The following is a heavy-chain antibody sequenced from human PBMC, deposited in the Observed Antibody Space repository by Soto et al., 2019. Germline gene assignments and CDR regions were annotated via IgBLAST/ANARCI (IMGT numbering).Heavy chain of an antibody. J-gene: IGHJ4*02. D-gene: IGHD6-19*01. Sequence: QVQLVESGGGLVKPGGSLRLSCAASGFTFSDYYMTWLRQAPGKGLEWLSYISSRSTYTNYADSVQGRFTISRDNPKTSLYLQMNSLRAEDTAVYYCARGNYGWYLGDFDYWGQGTLVSVAS. V-gene: IGHV3-11*05. CDR3: ARGNYGWYLGDFDY. CDR1: GFTFSDYY. CDR2: ISSRSTYT.